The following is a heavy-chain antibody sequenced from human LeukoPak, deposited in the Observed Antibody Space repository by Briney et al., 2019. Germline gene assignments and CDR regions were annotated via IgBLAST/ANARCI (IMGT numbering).Heavy chain of an antibody. CDR3: AKGTRRRAWDNILTGHYRLYYYGMDV. CDR2: ISGDDAST. Sequence: GGSLRLSCAASEFTFDDYAMHWVRQAPGKGLEWVSLISGDDASTYYAGSVKGRFTISRDNSKNSLYLQTNSLKTEDTALYYCAKGTRRRAWDNILTGHYRLYYYGMDVWGQGTTVTVSS. V-gene: IGHV3-43*02. J-gene: IGHJ6*02. D-gene: IGHD3-9*01. CDR1: EFTFDDYA.